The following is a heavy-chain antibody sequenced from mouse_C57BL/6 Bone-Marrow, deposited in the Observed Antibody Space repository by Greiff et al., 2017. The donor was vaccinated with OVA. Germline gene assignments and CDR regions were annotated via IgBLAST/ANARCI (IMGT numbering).Heavy chain of an antibody. CDR3: ARGGAWFAY. V-gene: IGHV1-82*01. J-gene: IGHJ3*01. CDR2: IYPGDGDT. Sequence: QVQLKESGPELVKPGASVKISCKASGYAFSSSWMNWVKQRPGKGLEWIGRIYPGDGDTNYNGKFKGKATLTADKSSSTAYMQLSSLTSEDSAVYFCARGGAWFAYWGQGTLVTVSA. CDR1: GYAFSSSW.